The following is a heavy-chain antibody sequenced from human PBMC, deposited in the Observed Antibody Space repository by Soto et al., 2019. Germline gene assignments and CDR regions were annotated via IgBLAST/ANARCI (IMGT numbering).Heavy chain of an antibody. D-gene: IGHD3-9*01. CDR2: INDRGSI. Sequence: QVQLQQWGAGPLRPLETLSLTCGVSGGSFSVYYWAWIRQSPGKGLEWIGEINDRGSINYNTSLKSGVSISVDTSKNHYSLNLRSVTAADTAVYYCARESHDILTGPPWVWYFDLWGRGTLVTVSS. V-gene: IGHV4-34*01. CDR1: GGSFSVYY. J-gene: IGHJ2*01. CDR3: ARESHDILTGPPWVWYFDL.